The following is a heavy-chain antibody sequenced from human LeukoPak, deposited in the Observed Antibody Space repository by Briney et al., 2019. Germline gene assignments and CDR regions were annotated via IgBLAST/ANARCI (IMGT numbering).Heavy chain of an antibody. Sequence: GGSLRLSCAASGFTFSSYGMHWVRQAPGKVLEWVAVISYDGSNKYYADSVKGRFTISRDNSKNTLYLQMNSLRAEDTAVYYCAKDLQQQLEIYYMDVWGKGTTVTVSS. CDR3: AKDLQQQLEIYYMDV. J-gene: IGHJ6*03. V-gene: IGHV3-30*18. D-gene: IGHD6-13*01. CDR1: GFTFSSYG. CDR2: ISYDGSNK.